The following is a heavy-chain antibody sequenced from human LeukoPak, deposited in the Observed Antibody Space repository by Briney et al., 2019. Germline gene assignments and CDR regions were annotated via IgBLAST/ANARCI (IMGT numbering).Heavy chain of an antibody. J-gene: IGHJ4*02. CDR2: IKQDGSEK. Sequence: GGSLRLSCAASGFTFSSYWMSWVRQAPGKGLEGVANIKQDGSEKYYVDSVKGRFTISRDNAKNSLYLQMNSLRAEDTAVYYCARVMLDDYVWGSYVMFDYWGQGTLVTVSS. D-gene: IGHD3-16*01. V-gene: IGHV3-7*01. CDR3: ARVMLDDYVWGSYVMFDY. CDR1: GFTFSSYW.